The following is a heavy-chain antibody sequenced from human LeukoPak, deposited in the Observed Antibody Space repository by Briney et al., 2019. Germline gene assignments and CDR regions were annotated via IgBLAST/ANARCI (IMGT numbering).Heavy chain of an antibody. D-gene: IGHD3-22*01. Sequence: ASVKVSCKASGYTFTSYYMHWVRQAPGQGLEWMGIINPSGGSTSYAQKFQGRVTMTRDMSTSTVYMELSSLRSEDTAVYYCARDSSGYYLYGPWYFDLWGRGTLVTVSS. CDR1: GYTFTSYY. CDR3: ARDSSGYYLYGPWYFDL. V-gene: IGHV1-46*01. CDR2: INPSGGST. J-gene: IGHJ2*01.